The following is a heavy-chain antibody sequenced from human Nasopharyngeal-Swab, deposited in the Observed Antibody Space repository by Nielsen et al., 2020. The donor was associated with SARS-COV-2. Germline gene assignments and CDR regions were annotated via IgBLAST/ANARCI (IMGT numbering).Heavy chain of an antibody. CDR3: ARVSRITGTTFFDY. Sequence: SVKVSCKTSGGTFSSYAISWVRQAPGQGLEWMGGIIPIFGTANYAQKFQGRVTITADESTSTAYMELSSLRSEDTAVYYCARVSRITGTTFFDYWGQGTLVTVSS. CDR1: GGTFSSYA. D-gene: IGHD1-7*01. J-gene: IGHJ4*02. CDR2: IIPIFGTA. V-gene: IGHV1-69*13.